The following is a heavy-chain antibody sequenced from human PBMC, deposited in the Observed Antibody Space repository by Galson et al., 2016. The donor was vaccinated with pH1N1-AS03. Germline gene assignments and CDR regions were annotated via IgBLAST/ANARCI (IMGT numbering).Heavy chain of an antibody. V-gene: IGHV3-7*01. CDR1: GFAFSSYW. Sequence: SLRLSCAASGFAFSSYWMNWVRQAPGKGLECVASISHDGSDKYYVDSVRGRFTISRDNAKNSLLLHMDSLRAEDTAVYYGASNIKGWGQGTQVTVSS. CDR3: ASNIKG. CDR2: ISHDGSDK. D-gene: IGHD2/OR15-2a*01. J-gene: IGHJ4*02.